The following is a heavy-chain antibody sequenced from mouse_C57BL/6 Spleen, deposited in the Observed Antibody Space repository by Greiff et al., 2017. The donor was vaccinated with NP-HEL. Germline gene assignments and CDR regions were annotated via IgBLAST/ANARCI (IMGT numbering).Heavy chain of an antibody. J-gene: IGHJ4*01. V-gene: IGHV1-82*01. CDR1: GYAFSSSW. Sequence: QVQLKESGPELVKPGASVKISCKASGYAFSSSWMNWVKQRPGKGLEWIGRIYPGDGDTNYNGKFKGKATLTADKSSSTAYMQLSSLTSEESAVYFCARSAMDYWGQGTSVTVSS. CDR3: ARSAMDY. CDR2: IYPGDGDT.